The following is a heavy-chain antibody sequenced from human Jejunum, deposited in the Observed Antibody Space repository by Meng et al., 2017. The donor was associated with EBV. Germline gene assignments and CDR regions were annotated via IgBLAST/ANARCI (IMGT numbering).Heavy chain of an antibody. Sequence: KLKLWGEAVFKSSATLSLSCAVYRGSFSGYYLSWIRQHPGKGLEWFGEINHSGSTNYNPSLRSRVTISVETSKNQFSLRPNSVTAADTAVYYCARVAFSYTTRSLDSWGQGTLVTVSS. CDR2: INHSGST. CDR3: ARVAFSYTTRSLDS. V-gene: IGHV4-34*02. D-gene: IGHD3-16*02. CDR1: RGSFSGYY. J-gene: IGHJ4*02.